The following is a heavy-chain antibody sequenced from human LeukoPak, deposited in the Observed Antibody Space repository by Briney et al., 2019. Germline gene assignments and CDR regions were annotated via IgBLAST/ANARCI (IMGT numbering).Heavy chain of an antibody. CDR1: GFTFSSYA. D-gene: IGHD1-14*01. CDR2: ISGSGGST. CDR3: AKGAGINHFHWFVP. J-gene: IGHJ5*02. Sequence: SGGSLRLSCAASGFTFSSYAMNWVRQAPGKGLEWVPGISGSGGSTYYADSVKGRFTISRDTSKNTLSLQMNSQRAVDTALYYCAKGAGINHFHWFVPWGQGTLVTVSS. V-gene: IGHV3-23*01.